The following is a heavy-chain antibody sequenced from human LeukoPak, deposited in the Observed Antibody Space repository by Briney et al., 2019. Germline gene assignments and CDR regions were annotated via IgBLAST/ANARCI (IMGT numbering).Heavy chain of an antibody. CDR1: GGSFSGYY. CDR3: ARSGYSYGYNYYYGMDV. CDR2: INHSGST. D-gene: IGHD5-18*01. Sequence: SSEILSLTCAVYGGSFSGYYWSWIRQPPGKGLEWIGEINHSGSTNYNPSLKSRVTISVDTSKNQSSLKLSSVTAADTAVYYCARSGYSYGYNYYYGMDVWGQGTTVTVSS. J-gene: IGHJ6*02. V-gene: IGHV4-34*01.